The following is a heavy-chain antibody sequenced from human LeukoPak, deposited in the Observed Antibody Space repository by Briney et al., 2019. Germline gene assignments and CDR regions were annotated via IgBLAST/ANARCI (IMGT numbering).Heavy chain of an antibody. CDR1: GCIFNFYD. J-gene: IGHJ3*02. CDR2: ITFSADTT. CDR3: AKKSQSRGRGDFDI. D-gene: IGHD3-10*01. Sequence: PGGSLRLSCVASGCIFNFYDMTWACQAPGEGLEWVSIITFSADTTYYADSVKGRFTISRDNSKNTLCLQMNSLRAEDTAVYYWAKKSQSRGRGDFDIWGQGTMVTVSS. V-gene: IGHV3-23*01.